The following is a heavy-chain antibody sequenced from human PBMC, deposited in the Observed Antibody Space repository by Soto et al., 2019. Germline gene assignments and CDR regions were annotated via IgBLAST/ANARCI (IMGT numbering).Heavy chain of an antibody. CDR3: ARGECGGGYCSFFDI. CDR1: GWSFCGYS. J-gene: IGHJ3*02. Sequence: SETLSLTCAVYGWSFCGYSWSWIRQPPGKGLEWIGEINHSGSANYNPSLKSRVTISLDTSKKHFSLNMSSVTAADTAVYYCARGECGGGYCSFFDIWGQGTVVTVSS. CDR2: INHSGSA. D-gene: IGHD2-21*02. V-gene: IGHV4-34*01.